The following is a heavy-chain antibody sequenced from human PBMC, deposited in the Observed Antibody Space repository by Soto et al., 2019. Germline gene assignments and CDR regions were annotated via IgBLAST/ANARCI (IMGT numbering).Heavy chain of an antibody. CDR2: ISSSSSTI. Sequence: GGSLRLSCAASGFTFSSYSMNWVRQAPGKGLEWVSYISSSSSTIYYADSVKGRFTISRDNAKNSLYLQMNSLRDEDTAVYYCARGEEVAGTGYYGMDVWGQGTTVTVSS. CDR3: ARGEEVAGTGYYGMDV. J-gene: IGHJ6*02. V-gene: IGHV3-48*02. D-gene: IGHD6-19*01. CDR1: GFTFSSYS.